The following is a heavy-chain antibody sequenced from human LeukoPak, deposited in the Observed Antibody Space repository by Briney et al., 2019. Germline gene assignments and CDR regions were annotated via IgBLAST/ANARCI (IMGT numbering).Heavy chain of an antibody. V-gene: IGHV3-23*01. CDR1: GFTFSNFG. CDR3: AKGYGDKFDY. Sequence: GGSLRLSCAASGFTFSNFGMHWVRQAPGKGLEWVAVISGSGGSTYYADSVKGRFTISRDNSKNTLYLQMNSLRAEDTAVYYCAKGYGDKFDYWGQGTLVTVSS. CDR2: ISGSGGST. J-gene: IGHJ4*02. D-gene: IGHD4-17*01.